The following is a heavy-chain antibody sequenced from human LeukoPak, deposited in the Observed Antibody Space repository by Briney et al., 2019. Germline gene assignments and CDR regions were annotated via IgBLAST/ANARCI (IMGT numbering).Heavy chain of an antibody. CDR3: ARDDIVVVPAAHSVYYYYYGMDV. Sequence: SETLSLTCTVSGGSISSGDYHWSWIRQPPGKGLEWIGYIYYSGSTYDNPSLKSRVTISVDTSKNQFSLKLSSVTAADTAVYYCARDDIVVVPAAHSVYYYYYGMDVWGQGTTVTVSS. D-gene: IGHD2-2*01. V-gene: IGHV4-30-4*01. CDR2: IYYSGST. J-gene: IGHJ6*02. CDR1: GGSISSGDYH.